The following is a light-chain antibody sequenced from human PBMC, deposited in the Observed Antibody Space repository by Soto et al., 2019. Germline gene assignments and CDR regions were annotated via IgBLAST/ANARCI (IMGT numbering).Light chain of an antibody. J-gene: IGKJ2*01. Sequence: EIVMTQSPATLSVSPGERATLSCRASQSVSNNLAWYQQKPGHAPRLLIYGASTRATGIPARFSGSGSGTEVTLTISSLQSEDFAAYSCPPYHSWPPYTFGQGTKLEIK. V-gene: IGKV3-15*01. CDR3: PPYHSWPPYT. CDR1: QSVSNN. CDR2: GAS.